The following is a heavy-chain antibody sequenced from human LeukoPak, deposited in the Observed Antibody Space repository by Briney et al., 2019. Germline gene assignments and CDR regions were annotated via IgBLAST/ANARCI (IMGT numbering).Heavy chain of an antibody. CDR1: GGSFSGYY. V-gene: IGHV4-34*01. Sequence: SETLSLTCAVYGGSFSGYYWSWIRQPPGKGLEWIGEINHSGSTNYNPSLKSRVTISVDTFKNQFSLKLSSVTAADTAVYYCARGKGRYSGSYYGFDYWGQGTLVTVSS. CDR2: INHSGST. D-gene: IGHD1-26*01. J-gene: IGHJ4*02. CDR3: ARGKGRYSGSYYGFDY.